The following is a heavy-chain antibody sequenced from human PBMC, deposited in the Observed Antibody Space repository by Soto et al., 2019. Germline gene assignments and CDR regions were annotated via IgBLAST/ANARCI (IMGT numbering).Heavy chain of an antibody. V-gene: IGHV3-23*01. CDR3: AKGGGTYSYYFDF. CDR2: VSGRGDRT. J-gene: IGHJ4*02. CDR1: GFTLSSCA. D-gene: IGHD1-26*01. Sequence: PGGSLRLSCAASGFTLSSCAMSWVRQAPGKGLELVSAVSGRGDRTYYADSVKGRFTISRDNSKNTLYLQMNSLRAEDTAVYYCAKGGGTYSYYFDFWGQGTLVTVSS.